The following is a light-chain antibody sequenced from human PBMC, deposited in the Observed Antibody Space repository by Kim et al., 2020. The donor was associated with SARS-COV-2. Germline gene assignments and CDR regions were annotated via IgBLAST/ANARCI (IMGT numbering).Light chain of an antibody. V-gene: IGKV6D-21*02. CDR2: NST. CDR1: ESMGSS. J-gene: IGKJ2*01. CDR3: HQSHSLPYT. Sequence: VGAGGKVTTTWLASESMGSSIPWYRLKPERSPKLLIKNSTQSSSGVPSRFSVSGSGTDFTLTINSLEAVDAAAYFCHQSHSLPYTFGQGTKLEI.